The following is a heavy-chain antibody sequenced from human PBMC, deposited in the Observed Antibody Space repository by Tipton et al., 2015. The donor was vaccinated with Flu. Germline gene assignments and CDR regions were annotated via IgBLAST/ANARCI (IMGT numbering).Heavy chain of an antibody. J-gene: IGHJ4*02. V-gene: IGHV3-48*03. CDR2: ISRRGDDI. Sequence: AASGFTFSGFEMNWVRQAPGKGLEWVSYISRRGDDIYYADSVKGRFTISRDNSKNSLYLQMNSLRVEDTAIYYCARDEAAVVFDHWGQGTLVAVSS. D-gene: IGHD6-13*01. CDR1: GFTFSGFE. CDR3: ARDEAAVVFDH.